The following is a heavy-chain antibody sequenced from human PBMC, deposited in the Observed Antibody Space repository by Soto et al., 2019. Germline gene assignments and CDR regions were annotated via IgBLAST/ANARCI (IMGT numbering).Heavy chain of an antibody. D-gene: IGHD2-15*01. CDR1: GIIFSCNW. J-gene: IGHJ2*01. Sequence: GASLSLSCTATGIIFSCNWTRWVRHAPGKGPEWVANINQDGSEKYCADSVKGRFTIPRDNPQNPLYLQMDRLRFQGTGVNYCFNLAFCYRGR. V-gene: IGHV3-7*03. CDR3: FNLAFCY. CDR2: INQDGSEK.